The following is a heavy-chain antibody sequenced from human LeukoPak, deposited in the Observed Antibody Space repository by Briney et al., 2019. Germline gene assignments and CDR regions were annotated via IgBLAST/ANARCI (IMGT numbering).Heavy chain of an antibody. D-gene: IGHD3-16*01. J-gene: IGHJ4*02. CDR1: GFTFSSYG. Sequence: GGSLRLSCAASGFTFSSYGMHWVRQAPGKGLEWVAFIRYDGSNKYYADSVKGRFTISRDNSKNTLYLQMNSLRAEDTAVYYCARGTDDYVWGTDDYWGQGTLVTVSS. CDR3: ARGTDDYVWGTDDY. V-gene: IGHV3-30*02. CDR2: IRYDGSNK.